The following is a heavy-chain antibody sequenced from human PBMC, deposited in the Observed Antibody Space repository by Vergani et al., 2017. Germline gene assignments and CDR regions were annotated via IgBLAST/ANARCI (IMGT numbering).Heavy chain of an antibody. J-gene: IGHJ4*02. Sequence: QVQLQESGPGLVKPSETLSLTCTVPGGSISSYYWSWIRQPPGKGLEWIGYIYYSGSNNYNPSLKSRVTISVDTSKNQFSLKLSSVTAADTAVYYCARGGYRSHIDYWGQGTLVTVSS. V-gene: IGHV4-59*01. D-gene: IGHD3-16*02. CDR2: IYYSGSN. CDR1: GGSISSYY. CDR3: ARGGYRSHIDY.